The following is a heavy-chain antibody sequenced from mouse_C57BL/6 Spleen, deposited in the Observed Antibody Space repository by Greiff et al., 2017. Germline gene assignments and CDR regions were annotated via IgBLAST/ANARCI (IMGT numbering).Heavy chain of an antibody. CDR1: GFSFNTYA. D-gene: IGHD2-4*01. V-gene: IGHV10-1*01. CDR2: IRSKSNNYAT. Sequence: EVQLVESGGGLVQPKGSLKLSCAASGFSFNTYAMNWVRQAPGKGLEWVARIRSKSNNYATYYADSVKDRFTISRDDSESMLYLQMNNLKTEDTAMYYCVRHYDYRLEAMDYWGQGTSVTVSS. CDR3: VRHYDYRLEAMDY. J-gene: IGHJ4*01.